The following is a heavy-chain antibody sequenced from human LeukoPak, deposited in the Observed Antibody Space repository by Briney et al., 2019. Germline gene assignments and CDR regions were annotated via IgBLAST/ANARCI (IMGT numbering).Heavy chain of an antibody. CDR2: ISSSGSTI. Sequence: GGSLRLSCAASGFTFSSYEMNWVRQAPGKGLEWVSYISSSGSTISYADSVKGRFTISRDNAKNSLYLQMNSLRAEDTAVYYCASNPRDYYYMDVWGKGTTVTVSS. CDR1: GFTFSSYE. V-gene: IGHV3-48*03. CDR3: ASNPRDYYYMDV. J-gene: IGHJ6*03.